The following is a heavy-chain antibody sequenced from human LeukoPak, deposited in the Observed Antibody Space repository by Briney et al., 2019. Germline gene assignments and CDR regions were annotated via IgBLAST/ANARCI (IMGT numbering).Heavy chain of an antibody. CDR2: IRYDGSNK. J-gene: IGHJ4*02. CDR3: AKDQRAVAAPETFDY. Sequence: GGSLRLSCAASGFTFSSYGMHWVRQAPGKGLEWVAFIRYDGSNKYYADSVKGRFTISRDNSKNTLYLQMNSLRAEDTAVYYCAKDQRAVAAPETFDYWGQGTLVTVSS. D-gene: IGHD6-19*01. V-gene: IGHV3-30*02. CDR1: GFTFSSYG.